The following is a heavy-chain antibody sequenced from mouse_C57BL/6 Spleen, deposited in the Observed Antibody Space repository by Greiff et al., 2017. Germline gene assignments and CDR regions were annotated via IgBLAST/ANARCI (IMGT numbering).Heavy chain of an antibody. Sequence: VKLMESGPGLVQPSQSLSITCTVSGFSLTSYGVHWVRQSPGKGLEWLGVIWSGGSTDYNAAFISRLSISKDNSKSQVFFKMNSLQADDTAIYYCARKGNYYGSTLDYWGQGTTLTVSS. D-gene: IGHD1-1*01. V-gene: IGHV2-2*01. CDR2: IWSGGST. CDR3: ARKGNYYGSTLDY. J-gene: IGHJ2*01. CDR1: GFSLTSYG.